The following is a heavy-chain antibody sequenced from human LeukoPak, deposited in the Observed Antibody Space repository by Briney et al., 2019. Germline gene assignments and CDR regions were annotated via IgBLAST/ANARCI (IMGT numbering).Heavy chain of an antibody. J-gene: IGHJ4*02. D-gene: IGHD1-26*01. V-gene: IGHV3-48*03. Sequence: GGSLRLSCAASGFTFSSYEMNWVRQAPGKGLEWVSYISSGSTIYYADSVKGRFTISRDNAKNPLYLQMNSLRAEDTAVYYCARGYSGSYTYWGQGTLVTVSS. CDR1: GFTFSSYE. CDR3: ARGYSGSYTY. CDR2: ISSGSTI.